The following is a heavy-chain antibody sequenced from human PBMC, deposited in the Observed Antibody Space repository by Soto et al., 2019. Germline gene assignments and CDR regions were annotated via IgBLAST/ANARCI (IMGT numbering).Heavy chain of an antibody. V-gene: IGHV1-69*13. CDR1: GGTFSSYA. J-gene: IGHJ6*02. CDR2: IIPIFGTA. CDR3: ARLLGSSPYYYGMDV. D-gene: IGHD3-16*01. Sequence: SVKVSCKASGGTFSSYAISWVRQAPGQGLEWMGGIIPIFGTANYAQKFQGRVTITADESTSTAYMELSSLRSEDTAVYHCARLLGSSPYYYGMDVWGQGTTVTVSS.